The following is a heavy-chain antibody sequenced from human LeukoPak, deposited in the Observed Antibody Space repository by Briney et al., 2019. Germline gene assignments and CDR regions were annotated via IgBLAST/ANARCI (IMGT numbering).Heavy chain of an antibody. CDR1: GFIFSSYA. CDR2: ISGGGSTT. V-gene: IGHV3-23*01. Sequence: GGSLRLSCAASGFIFSSYAMNWVRQAPGKGLEWVAVISGGGSTTIYADSVKGRFTISRDDSKNTLYLQMNSLRAEDTAVYYCAKDGEYCGGDCYTYYFDYWGQGTLVTVSS. D-gene: IGHD2-21*02. J-gene: IGHJ4*02. CDR3: AKDGEYCGGDCYTYYFDY.